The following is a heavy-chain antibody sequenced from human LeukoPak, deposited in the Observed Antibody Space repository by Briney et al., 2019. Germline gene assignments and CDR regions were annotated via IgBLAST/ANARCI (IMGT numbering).Heavy chain of an antibody. CDR2: ISSSSSYI. Sequence: GGSLRLSCAASGFTFSSYSMNWVRQAPGKGLEWVSSISSSSSYIYYADSVKGRFTISRDNAKNSLYLQMNGLRAEDTAVYYCARELVVPAAISSYDAFDIWGQGTMVTVSS. CDR1: GFTFSSYS. CDR3: ARELVVPAAISSYDAFDI. J-gene: IGHJ3*02. V-gene: IGHV3-21*01. D-gene: IGHD2-2*01.